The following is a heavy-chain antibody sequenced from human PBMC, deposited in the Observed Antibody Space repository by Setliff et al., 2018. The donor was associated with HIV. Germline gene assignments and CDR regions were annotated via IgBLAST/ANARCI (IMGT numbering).Heavy chain of an antibody. Sequence: ASVKVSCKASGDIFTSYYMHWVRQAPGQGLEWMGIINPSGGTISYAQKFQGRVTMTGDTSTSTVYMELSSLRSEDTAVYYCARDGYYNSWSGYGYYYYYMDVWGKGTTVTVSS. CDR1: GDIFTSYY. V-gene: IGHV1-46*01. CDR2: INPSGGTI. D-gene: IGHD3-3*01. J-gene: IGHJ6*03. CDR3: ARDGYYNSWSGYGYYYYYMDV.